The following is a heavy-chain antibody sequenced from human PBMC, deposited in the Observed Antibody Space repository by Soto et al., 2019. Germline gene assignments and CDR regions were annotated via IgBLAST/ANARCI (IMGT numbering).Heavy chain of an antibody. V-gene: IGHV4-39*01. J-gene: IGHJ4*02. D-gene: IGHD3-10*01. CDR3: ARLEGGNMVRGVYC. Sequence: SETLSLTCTVSGGSISSSSYYWGWIRQPPGKGLEWIGSIYYSGSTYYNPSLKSRVTISVDTSKNQFSLKLSSVAAADTAVYYCARLEGGNMVRGVYCWGQGTLVTVSS. CDR2: IYYSGST. CDR1: GGSISSSSYY.